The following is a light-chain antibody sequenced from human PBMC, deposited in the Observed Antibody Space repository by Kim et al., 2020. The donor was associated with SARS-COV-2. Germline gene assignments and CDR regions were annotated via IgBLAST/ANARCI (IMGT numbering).Light chain of an antibody. CDR1: KMGHKY. CDR3: QAWDSSTKGV. V-gene: IGLV3-1*01. J-gene: IGLJ3*02. CDR2: QDT. Sequence: SYELTQPPSVSVSPGQTASIPCSGDKMGHKYVSWYQQKAGQSPVLVIYQDTKRPSGIPERFSGSSSGNTATLTISGTQAMDEADYYCQAWDSSTKGVFGGGTQLTDL.